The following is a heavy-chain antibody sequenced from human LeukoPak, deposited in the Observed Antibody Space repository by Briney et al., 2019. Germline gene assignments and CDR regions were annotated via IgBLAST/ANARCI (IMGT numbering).Heavy chain of an antibody. CDR1: DFTFDFYW. CDR3: GRLAHNAWYAIDF. V-gene: IGHV3-7*01. J-gene: IGHJ4*02. Sequence: HTGGSLRLSCVASDFTFDFYWMTWVRQAPGKGLEWLANILPDGSQKYYVDSVKGRFTISRDSPKNSLYLQINNLRAEDTAVYYCGRLAHNAWYAIDFWGQGTLVTVSS. CDR2: ILPDGSQK. D-gene: IGHD2-2*01.